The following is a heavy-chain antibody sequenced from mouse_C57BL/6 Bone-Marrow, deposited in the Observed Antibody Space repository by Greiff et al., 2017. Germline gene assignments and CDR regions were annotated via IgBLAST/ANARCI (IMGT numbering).Heavy chain of an antibody. Sequence: EVQVVESGGGLVQPGGSLKLSCAASGFTFSDYGMAWVRQAPRKGPEWVAFISNLAYSIYYADTVTGRFTISRENAKNTLYLDMSSLRSEDTAMYYCARHSSLLRYRYFDVWGTGTTVTVSS. D-gene: IGHD1-1*01. J-gene: IGHJ1*03. CDR3: ARHSSLLRYRYFDV. CDR2: ISNLAYSI. V-gene: IGHV5-15*01. CDR1: GFTFSDYG.